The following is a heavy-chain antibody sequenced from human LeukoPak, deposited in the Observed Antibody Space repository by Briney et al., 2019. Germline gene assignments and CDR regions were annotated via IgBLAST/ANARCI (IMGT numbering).Heavy chain of an antibody. CDR3: ARVLRYCNGGTCYGGINPLDY. D-gene: IGHD2-15*01. CDR1: GCNFTSYC. J-gene: IGHJ4*02. Sequence: GESLKISCKGSGCNFTSYCIGWVRQMPGKGLEWVGIIYPGDSDTRYSPSFQGQVTMSADKSISTAYLQWSSLKASDTAMYYCARVLRYCNGGTCYGGINPLDYWGQGTLVTVSS. CDR2: IYPGDSDT. V-gene: IGHV5-51*01.